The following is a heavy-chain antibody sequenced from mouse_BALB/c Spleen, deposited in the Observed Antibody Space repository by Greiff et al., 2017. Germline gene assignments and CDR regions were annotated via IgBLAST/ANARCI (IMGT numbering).Heavy chain of an antibody. CDR1: GYAFSSYW. V-gene: IGHV1-80*01. D-gene: IGHD1-1*01. Sequence: QVQLQQSVAELVRPGSSVKISCKASGYAFSSYWMNWVKQRPGQGLEWIGQIYPGDGDTNYNGKFKGKATLTADKSSSTAYMQLSSLTSEDSAVYFCARDYGSSGPWFAYWGQGTLVTVSA. CDR2: IYPGDGDT. CDR3: ARDYGSSGPWFAY. J-gene: IGHJ3*01.